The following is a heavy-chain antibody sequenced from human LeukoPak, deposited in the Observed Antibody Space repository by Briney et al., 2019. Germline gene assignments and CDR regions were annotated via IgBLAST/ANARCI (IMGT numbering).Heavy chain of an antibody. CDR2: ICPDGTGI. J-gene: IGHJ4*02. V-gene: IGHV3-74*01. Sequence: GGSLRLSCAASGFIFSLYCMHWVRQAPGKGPMWVSRICPDGTGISYADSVKARFTTSRDDAKNTVYLQMNGLREEDTAVYYCVRDFRSADYWGQGTLVTVSS. CDR3: VRDFRSADY. CDR1: GFIFSLYC.